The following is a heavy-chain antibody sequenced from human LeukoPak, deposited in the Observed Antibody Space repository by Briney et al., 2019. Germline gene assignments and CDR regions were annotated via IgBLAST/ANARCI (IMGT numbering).Heavy chain of an antibody. J-gene: IGHJ5*02. CDR3: AKSRSRNMITFGGVENWFDP. CDR1: GFTFSDYY. CDR2: ISSSGNTT. Sequence: PGGSLRLSCAASGFTFSDYYMSWIRQAPGKGLECVSYISSSGNTTYHADSVKGRFTISRDNAKNSLYLQMSSLRAEDTAVYYCAKSRSRNMITFGGVENWFDPWGQGTLVTVSS. V-gene: IGHV3-11*04. D-gene: IGHD3-16*01.